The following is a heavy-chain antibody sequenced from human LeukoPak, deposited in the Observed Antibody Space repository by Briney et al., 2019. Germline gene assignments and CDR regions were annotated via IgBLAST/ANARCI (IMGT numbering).Heavy chain of an antibody. CDR3: ARGHSTSWPEYFQH. D-gene: IGHD6-13*01. CDR2: ISAYNGNT. J-gene: IGHJ1*01. Sequence: GASVKVSCTASGYTFNRYGISWVRQAPGQGLEWMGWISAYNGNTKNAQNLQGRVTMTTDTSTTTAYMELRSLKSDDTAVYYCARGHSTSWPEYFQHWGQGTLVTVSS. V-gene: IGHV1-18*01. CDR1: GYTFNRYG.